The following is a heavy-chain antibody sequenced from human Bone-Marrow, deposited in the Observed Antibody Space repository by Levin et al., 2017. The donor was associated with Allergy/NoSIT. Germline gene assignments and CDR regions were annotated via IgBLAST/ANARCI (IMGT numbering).Heavy chain of an antibody. J-gene: IGHJ5*02. Sequence: GESLKISCAASGFTFSTYTMNWVLQAPGKGLDWVSSITSSSSYIYYADSVKGRFTLSRDNAKNSLYLQMNSLRVEDTAVYYCARGLEYSGLPWGQGTLVTVSS. D-gene: IGHD5-12*01. V-gene: IGHV3-21*01. CDR2: ITSSSSYI. CDR3: ARGLEYSGLP. CDR1: GFTFSTYT.